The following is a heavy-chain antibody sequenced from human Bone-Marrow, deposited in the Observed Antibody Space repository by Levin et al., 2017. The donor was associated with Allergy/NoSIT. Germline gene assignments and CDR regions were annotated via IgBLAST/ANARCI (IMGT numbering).Heavy chain of an antibody. Sequence: SETLSLTCAVSGGSISSGGYSWSWIRQPPGKGLEWIGYIYHSGSTYYNPSLKSRVTISVDRSKNQFSLKLSSVTAADTAVYYCARNYGLGGGVFDYWGQGTLVTVSS. CDR1: GGSISSGGYS. CDR2: IYHSGST. V-gene: IGHV4-30-2*01. CDR3: ARNYGLGGGVFDY. D-gene: IGHD3-10*01. J-gene: IGHJ4*02.